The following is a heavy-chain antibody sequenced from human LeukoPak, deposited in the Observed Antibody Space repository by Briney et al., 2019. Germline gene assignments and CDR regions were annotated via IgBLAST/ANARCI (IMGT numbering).Heavy chain of an antibody. CDR2: ISAYNGNT. J-gene: IGHJ4*02. V-gene: IGHV1-18*01. CDR1: GYTFTSYG. Sequence: ASVKVSCKASGYTFTSYGISWVRQAPGQGLEWMGWISAYNGNTNYAQKLQGRVTMTTDTSTSTAYMELRSLRPDDTAVYYCARDGALSSSWYVDYWGQGTLVTVSS. CDR3: ARDGALSSSWYVDY. D-gene: IGHD6-13*01.